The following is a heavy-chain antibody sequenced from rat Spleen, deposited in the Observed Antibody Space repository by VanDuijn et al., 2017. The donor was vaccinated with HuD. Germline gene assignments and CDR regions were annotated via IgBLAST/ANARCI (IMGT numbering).Heavy chain of an antibody. Sequence: VQLKESGPGLVQPSQTLSLTCTVSGSSLTSYHVSWVRQPPGKGLEWIAAISSGGDTYYSSALKSRLSISRDTSKNQVFLRMNNLQTEDTAIYFCSRDEYWDNWGFSYWGQGTLVTVSS. CDR3: SRDEYWDNWGFSY. D-gene: IGHD1-5*01. CDR2: ISSGGDT. V-gene: IGHV2S12*01. J-gene: IGHJ3*01. CDR1: GSSLTSYH.